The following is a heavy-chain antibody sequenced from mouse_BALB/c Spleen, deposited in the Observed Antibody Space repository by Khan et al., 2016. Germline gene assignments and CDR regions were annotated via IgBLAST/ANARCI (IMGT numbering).Heavy chain of an antibody. D-gene: IGHD1-1*01. CDR1: GYSISSGYS. CDR2: IHYSGST. J-gene: IGHJ2*01. CDR3: TRGDDYGSGY. Sequence: EVQLQESGPDLVKPSQSLSLTCTVTGYSISSGYSWHWIRQFPGNKLEWMAYIHYSGSTNYNPTLKSRISITRDTSKNQFFLQLISVTTEDTATYYCTRGDDYGSGYWGQGTTLTGSS. V-gene: IGHV3-1*02.